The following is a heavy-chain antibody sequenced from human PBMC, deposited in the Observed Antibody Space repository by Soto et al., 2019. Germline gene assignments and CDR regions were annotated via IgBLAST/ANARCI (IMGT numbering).Heavy chain of an antibody. CDR2: INAGNGNT. J-gene: IGHJ4*02. CDR3: ARDHEAVAGTLRGSEWFERNGY. Sequence: ASVKVSCQTSGYGNTIYAMHWVRQAPGQRLEWMGWINAGNGNTKYSQKFQGRVTITRDTSASTAYMELSSLRSEDTAVYYCARDHEAVAGTLRGSEWFERNGYWGQGTLVTVSS. V-gene: IGHV1-3*01. CDR1: GYGNTIYA. D-gene: IGHD6-19*01.